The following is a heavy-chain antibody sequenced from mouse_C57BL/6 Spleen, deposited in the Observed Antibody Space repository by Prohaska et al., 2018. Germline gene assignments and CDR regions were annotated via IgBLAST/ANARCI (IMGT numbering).Heavy chain of an antibody. CDR3: ARGAGTGYFDY. J-gene: IGHJ2*01. CDR2: IDTSDSST. D-gene: IGHD4-1*01. Sequence: QVQLQQPGAELVMPGASVKLSCKASGYTFTSYWMHWVKQRPGQGLAWIGEIDTSDSSTNYNQNVKGKDTLTVDKSSSTAYMPLSCLKSEDSSVYYCARGAGTGYFDYWGQGTTLTVSS. CDR1: GYTFTSYW. V-gene: IGHV1-69*01.